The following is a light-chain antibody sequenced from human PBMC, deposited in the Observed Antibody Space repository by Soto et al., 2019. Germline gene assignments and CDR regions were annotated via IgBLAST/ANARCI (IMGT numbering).Light chain of an antibody. CDR1: SGHSSYG. V-gene: IGLV4-69*01. J-gene: IGLJ7*01. Sequence: QPVLTQSPSASASLGASVKLTCTLSSGHSSYGIAWHQQQPEQGPRYLMKLNSDGSHSKGAGIPDRFSGSSSGAERSLTISSLQSEDEADYYSQTWGTGIPVFGGGTQLTVL. CDR2: LNSDGSH. CDR3: QTWGTGIPV.